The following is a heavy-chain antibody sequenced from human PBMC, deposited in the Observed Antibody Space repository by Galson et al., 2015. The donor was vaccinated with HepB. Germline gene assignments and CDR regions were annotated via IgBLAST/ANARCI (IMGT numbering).Heavy chain of an antibody. J-gene: IGHJ4*02. V-gene: IGHV1-18*01. CDR3: ATATSGYYYDY. D-gene: IGHD3-22*01. CDR2: ISTYNVNT. CDR1: GYTFTSSG. Sequence: SVKVSCKASGYTFTSSGITWVRQAPGHGLEWMGWISTYNVNTGYAQNFQGRVTMTTDTSTSTAYMEPRSLRSDDTAVYYCATATSGYYYDYWGQGTLVTVSS.